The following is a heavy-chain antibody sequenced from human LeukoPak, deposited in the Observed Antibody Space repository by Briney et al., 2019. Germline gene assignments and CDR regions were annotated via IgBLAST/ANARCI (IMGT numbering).Heavy chain of an antibody. J-gene: IGHJ4*02. CDR1: GFTFDDYD. V-gene: IGHV3-43*02. CDR2: ISGDGGST. Sequence: PGGSLRLSCAASGFTFDDYDMHCVRQAPGKGLEWVSLISGDGGSTYYADSVRGRFTISRDNSKNSLYLQMNSLRTEDTALYYCAKEYCSTTTCYLSRPLAYWGQGTLVTVSS. CDR3: AKEYCSTTTCYLSRPLAY. D-gene: IGHD2-2*01.